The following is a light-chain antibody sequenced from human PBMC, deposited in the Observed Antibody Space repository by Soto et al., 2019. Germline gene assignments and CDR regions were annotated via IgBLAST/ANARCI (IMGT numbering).Light chain of an antibody. J-gene: IGLJ2*01. CDR3: SSYTSSSTLGV. V-gene: IGLV2-14*01. CDR2: DVS. CDR1: SSDVGGYNY. Sequence: QSALTQPASVSGSPGQSITISCTGTSSDVGGYNYVSWYQQHPGKAPKLMIYDVSNRPSGVSNRFSGSKSGNXXXXTISGLQAXDEADXYCSSYTSSSTLGVFXXG.